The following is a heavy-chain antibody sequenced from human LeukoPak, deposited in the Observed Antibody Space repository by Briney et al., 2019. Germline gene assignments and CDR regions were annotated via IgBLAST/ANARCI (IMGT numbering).Heavy chain of an antibody. CDR1: GFTFSSYG. D-gene: IGHD6-19*01. CDR3: AKTGYSSGWYCGY. CDR2: ISYDGSNK. Sequence: GRSLRLSCAASGFTFSSYGMHWVRQAPGKGLEWVAVISYDGSNKYYADPVKGRFTISRDNSKNTLYLQMNSLRAEDTAVYYCAKTGYSSGWYCGYWGQGTLVTVSS. V-gene: IGHV3-30*18. J-gene: IGHJ4*02.